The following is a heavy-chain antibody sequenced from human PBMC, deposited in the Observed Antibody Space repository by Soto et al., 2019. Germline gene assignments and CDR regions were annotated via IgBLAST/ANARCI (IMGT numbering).Heavy chain of an antibody. D-gene: IGHD5-12*01. CDR2: IYYSGST. CDR3: ARGVYDYYFDY. V-gene: IGHV4-59*01. Sequence: SETLSLTCTVSGGSISSYYWSWIRQPPGKGLEWIGYIYYSGSTNYNPSLKSRVTISVDTSKNQFSLKLSSVTAADTAVYSCARGVYDYYFDYWGQGTLVTVSS. J-gene: IGHJ4*02. CDR1: GGSISSYY.